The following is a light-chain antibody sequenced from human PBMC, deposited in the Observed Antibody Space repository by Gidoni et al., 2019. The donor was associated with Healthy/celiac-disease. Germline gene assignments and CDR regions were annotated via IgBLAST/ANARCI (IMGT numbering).Light chain of an antibody. CDR3: SSYTTRTWV. CDR2: EVS. Sequence: QSALTQPASVSGSPGQSITISCTGTRSDVGGYNYVSWYQQHPGKAPKLMIYEVSNRPSGVSNRFSGSKSGDTASLTISGLQAEDEGNYYCSSYTTRTWVFGGGTKLTVL. V-gene: IGLV2-14*01. CDR1: RSDVGGYNY. J-gene: IGLJ3*02.